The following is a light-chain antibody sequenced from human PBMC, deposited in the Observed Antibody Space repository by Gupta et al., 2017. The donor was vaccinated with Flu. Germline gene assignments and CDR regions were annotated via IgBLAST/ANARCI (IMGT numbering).Light chain of an antibody. J-gene: IGLJ1*01. CDR3: CSYAGRNVYV. CDR1: DSDVSGYND. V-gene: IGLV2-11*02. Sequence: GTISCTGNDSDVSGYNDVSWYQKTPGKAPKLLIYNVDKRPSGVPDRFSGSRSGNTASLTISGLQADDEAQYYCCSYAGRNVYVFGSGAKVTVL. CDR2: NVD.